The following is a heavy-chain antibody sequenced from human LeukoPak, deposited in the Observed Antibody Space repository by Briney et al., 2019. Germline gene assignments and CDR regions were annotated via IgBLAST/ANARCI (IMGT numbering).Heavy chain of an antibody. CDR1: GGSISSYY. D-gene: IGHD2-15*01. V-gene: IGHV4-59*08. CDR3: ARRKCSDGTCYSDY. J-gene: IGHJ4*02. Sequence: SETLSLTCTVSGGSISSYYWTWIRQPPGKGLEWIGYIYYSGSTNYNASLKSRVTISVDTSKHQFSLKLTSVTAADTAIYYCARRKCSDGTCYSDYWGQGTLVTVSS. CDR2: IYYSGST.